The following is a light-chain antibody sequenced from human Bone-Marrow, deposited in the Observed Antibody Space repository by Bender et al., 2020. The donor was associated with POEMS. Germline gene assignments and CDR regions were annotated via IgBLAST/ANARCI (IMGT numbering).Light chain of an antibody. J-gene: IGLJ3*02. CDR2: EVS. V-gene: IGLV2-14*02. Sequence: QTALTQPASVSGSPGQSITISCTGASSDVGAYNLVSWFQQHPGKAPELMIYEVSKRPSGVSNRFSASKSGNTASLTVSGLQAEDEADYYCSSYSSSSPDWVFGGGTKVTVL. CDR3: SSYSSSSPDWV. CDR1: SSDVGAYNL.